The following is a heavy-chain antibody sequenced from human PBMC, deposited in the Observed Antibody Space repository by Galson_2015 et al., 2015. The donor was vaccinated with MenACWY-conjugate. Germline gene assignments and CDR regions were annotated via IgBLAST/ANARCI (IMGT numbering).Heavy chain of an antibody. CDR1: GFTFNNYA. D-gene: IGHD6-13*01. Sequence: SLRLSCAASGFTFNNYAMSWFRHSPGRGLEWVSAINGDDDQPFYAEAEKGRFAVARDSARNTVYLQMKSLRPEDTAIYYCAKRIAPSGAPYYFDSWGQGTLVTVSS. CDR2: INGDDDQP. V-gene: IGHV3-23*01. CDR3: AKRIAPSGAPYYFDS. J-gene: IGHJ4*02.